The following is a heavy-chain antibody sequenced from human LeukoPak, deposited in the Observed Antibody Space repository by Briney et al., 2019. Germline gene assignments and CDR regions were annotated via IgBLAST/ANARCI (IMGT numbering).Heavy chain of an antibody. CDR1: AFTFSSYG. Sequence: GGSLRLSCAASAFTFSSYGMHWVRQAPGKGLERVAVIWFDGSDKYYADSVKGRFTISRDNSKNTLYLQMNSLRAEDTAVYYCARDGYSGYDFYFDYWGQGTLVTVSS. CDR2: IWFDGSDK. J-gene: IGHJ4*02. CDR3: ARDGYSGYDFYFDY. V-gene: IGHV3-33*01. D-gene: IGHD5-12*01.